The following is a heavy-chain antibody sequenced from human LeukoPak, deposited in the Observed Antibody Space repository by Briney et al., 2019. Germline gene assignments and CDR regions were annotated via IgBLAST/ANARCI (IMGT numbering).Heavy chain of an antibody. CDR2: VSHDGIT. CDR3: ARHTIFCSFINCSPFDP. Sequence: PSETLSLTCTVSGGSFSGALYYWAWIRQTPEQQLEWIGSVSHDGITKYSPSLGGRVSLSADTSKNAFFMEVHSVTAADSAIYYCARHTIFCSFINCSPFDPWGQGTLVTVSS. D-gene: IGHD3-3*01. J-gene: IGHJ5*02. CDR1: GGSFSGALYY. V-gene: IGHV4-39*01.